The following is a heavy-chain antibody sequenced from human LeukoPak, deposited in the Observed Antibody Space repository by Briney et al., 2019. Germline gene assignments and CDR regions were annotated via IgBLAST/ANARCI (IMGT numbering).Heavy chain of an antibody. CDR2: IYPGDSDT. D-gene: IGHD2-15*01. CDR1: GYSFTSYW. J-gene: IGHJ5*02. V-gene: IGHV5-51*01. CDR3: ARLLGDCSGGSCYSALFWFDP. Sequence: ESLKISCKGSGYSFTSYWIGWVRQMPGKGLEWMGIIYPGDSDTRYSPSFQGQVTISADKSISTAYLQWSSLKASDTAMYYCARLLGDCSGGSCYSALFWFDPWGQGTLVTVSS.